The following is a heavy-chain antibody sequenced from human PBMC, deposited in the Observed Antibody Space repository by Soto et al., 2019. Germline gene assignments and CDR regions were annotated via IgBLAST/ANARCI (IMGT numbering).Heavy chain of an antibody. CDR2: ITPNSGGT. D-gene: IGHD3-22*01. Sequence: GASVKVSCKASGYIFTGYYMHWVRQAPGQGLEWMGWITPNSGGTNYAQKFRGRVTMTRDTSISTVYMELSRLGSDDTAVYFCARSLSPSDFDYDDSDKFDSWFDPWG. V-gene: IGHV1-2*02. J-gene: IGHJ5*02. CDR3: ARSLSPSDFDYDDSDKFDSWFDP. CDR1: GYIFTGYY.